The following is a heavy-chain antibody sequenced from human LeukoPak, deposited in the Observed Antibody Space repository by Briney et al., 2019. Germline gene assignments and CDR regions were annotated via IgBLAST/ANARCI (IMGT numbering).Heavy chain of an antibody. J-gene: IGHJ4*02. CDR2: IRYDGSNK. Sequence: GGSLRLSCAASGFTFSSYGMHWVRQAPGKGLEWVAFIRYDGSNKYYADSVKGRFTISRDNSKNTLYLQMNSLRAEDTPVYYCAKPELLWFGDFNYDYGGQGTLVTVSS. V-gene: IGHV3-30*02. CDR1: GFTFSSYG. D-gene: IGHD3-10*01. CDR3: AKPELLWFGDFNYDY.